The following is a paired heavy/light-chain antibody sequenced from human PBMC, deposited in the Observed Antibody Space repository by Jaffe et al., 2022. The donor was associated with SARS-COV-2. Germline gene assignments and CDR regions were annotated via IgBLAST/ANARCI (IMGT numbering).Heavy chain of an antibody. D-gene: IGHD3-16*02. CDR2: INPSGGST. CDR1: GYTFTNYY. Sequence: QVQLVQSGAEVKKPGASVKVSCKASGYTFTNYYIHWVRQAPGQGLEWMGIINPSGGSTTYAQKLQGRVTMTRDTSTSTVYMELSSLRSEDTAVYYCARGLLGIRLGDLSCDYWGQGTLVTVSS. CDR3: ARGLLGIRLGDLSCDY. J-gene: IGHJ4*02. V-gene: IGHV1-46*04.
Light chain of an antibody. CDR1: QSVLYSSNNKNY. V-gene: IGKV4-1*01. CDR3: QQYYSFPHT. J-gene: IGKJ2*01. CDR2: WAS. Sequence: DIVMTQSPDSLAVSLGERATFNCKSSQSVLYSSNNKNYLTWYQQKPGQPPKLLIYWASTRESGVPDRFSGSGSGTDFTLTISSLQAEDVAVYYCQQYYSFPHTFGQGTKLEI.